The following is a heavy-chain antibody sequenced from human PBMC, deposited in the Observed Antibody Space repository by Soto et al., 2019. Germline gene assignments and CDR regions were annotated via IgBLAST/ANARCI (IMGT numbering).Heavy chain of an antibody. CDR1: GDSVSSPYY. V-gene: IGHV4-4*02. CDR3: ARSAGWYAVHS. D-gene: IGHD6-19*01. J-gene: IGHJ4*02. Sequence: QVQLQESGPGLVKPSGTLSLTCAVSGDSVSSPYYWCWVRQPPGKGLEWIGEVFHTGTTSYNPSLRRRVNRSMDKSNNQFSLDLSSVTAADTAVYSCARSAGWYAVHSWGPGTLVIVSS. CDR2: VFHTGTT.